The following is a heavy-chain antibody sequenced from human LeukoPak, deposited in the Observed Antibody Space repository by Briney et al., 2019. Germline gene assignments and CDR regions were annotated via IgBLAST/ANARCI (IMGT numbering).Heavy chain of an antibody. CDR3: ASVNNDSDFDY. CDR2: IYYSGST. Sequence: SETLSLTCTVSGGSISSYYWSWIRQPPGKGLEWIGYIYYSGSTNYNPSLKSRVTISVDTSKNQFSLKLSSVTAADTAVYYCASVNNDSDFDYWGQGTLVTVSS. D-gene: IGHD1/OR15-1a*01. J-gene: IGHJ4*02. CDR1: GGSISSYY. V-gene: IGHV4-59*08.